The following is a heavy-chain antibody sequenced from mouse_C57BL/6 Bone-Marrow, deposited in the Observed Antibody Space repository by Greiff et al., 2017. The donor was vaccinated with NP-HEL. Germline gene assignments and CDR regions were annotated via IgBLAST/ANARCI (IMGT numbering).Heavy chain of an antibody. CDR2: IRNKANNTAT. J-gene: IGHJ3*01. Sequence: DVMLVESGGGLVQPGGSMKLSCAASGFTFSDAWMDWVRQSPEKGLEWVAEIRNKANNTATYYAVSVNGRFTISRDDAKSSVYLQMISLRAEDTDIYYCTLIYYGDPWFAYWGQGTLVTVSA. CDR1: GFTFSDAW. V-gene: IGHV6-6*01. CDR3: TLIYYGDPWFAY. D-gene: IGHD2-13*01.